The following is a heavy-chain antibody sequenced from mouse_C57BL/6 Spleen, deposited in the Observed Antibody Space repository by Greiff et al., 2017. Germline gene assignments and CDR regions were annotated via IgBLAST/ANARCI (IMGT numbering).Heavy chain of an antibody. J-gene: IGHJ4*01. CDR2: ISYDGSN. CDR3: ARWGGSSYDYAMDY. D-gene: IGHD1-1*01. Sequence: EESGPGLVKPSQSLSLTCSVTGYSITSGYYWNWIRQFPGNKLEWMGYISYDGSNNYNPSLKNRISITRDTSKNQFFLKLNSVTTEDTATYYCARWGGSSYDYAMDYWGQGTSVTVSS. V-gene: IGHV3-6*01. CDR1: GYSITSGYY.